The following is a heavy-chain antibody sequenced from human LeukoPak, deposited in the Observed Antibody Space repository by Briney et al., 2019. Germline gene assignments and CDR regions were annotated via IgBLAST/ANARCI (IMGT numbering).Heavy chain of an antibody. CDR2: IYYSGST. CDR3: ARDLAQQLAPRGWFDP. J-gene: IGHJ5*02. D-gene: IGHD6-13*01. Sequence: TSETLSLTCTVSGGSISSGGYYWSWIRQHPGKGLEWIGYIYYSGSTYYNPSLKSRVTISVDTSKNQFSLKLSSVTAADTAVYYCARDLAQQLAPRGWFDPWGQGTLVTVSS. V-gene: IGHV4-31*03. CDR1: GGSISSGGYY.